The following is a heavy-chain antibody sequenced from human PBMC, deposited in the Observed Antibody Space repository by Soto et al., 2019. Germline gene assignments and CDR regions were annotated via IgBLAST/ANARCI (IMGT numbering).Heavy chain of an antibody. CDR3: ARAPNYDILTGWVNFDY. J-gene: IGHJ4*02. V-gene: IGHV3-74*01. CDR2: INSDGSST. Sequence: GGSLRLSCAASGFTFSSYWMHWVRQAPGKGLVWVSRINSDGSSTSYADSVKGRFTISRDNAKNTLYLQMNSLRAEDTAVYYCARAPNYDILTGWVNFDYWGQGTLVTVSS. D-gene: IGHD3-9*01. CDR1: GFTFSSYW.